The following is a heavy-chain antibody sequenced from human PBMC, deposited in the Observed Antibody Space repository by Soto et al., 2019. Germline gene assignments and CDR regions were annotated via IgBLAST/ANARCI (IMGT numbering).Heavy chain of an antibody. D-gene: IGHD3-10*01. CDR3: ASPRGLDDAFDF. Sequence: EVQLVESGGGLVKSGGSMRLSCAVSGFTFSSQTMNWVRQAPGKGLEWVSSVSSSGSYKYYADSVKGRFTISRDNAKNSLYLQMNSLRAEDTAVYFCASPRGLDDAFDFWGQGTMVTVSS. CDR1: GFTFSSQT. V-gene: IGHV3-21*01. CDR2: VSSSGSYK. J-gene: IGHJ3*01.